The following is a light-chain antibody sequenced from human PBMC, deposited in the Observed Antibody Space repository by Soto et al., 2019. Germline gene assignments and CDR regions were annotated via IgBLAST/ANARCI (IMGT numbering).Light chain of an antibody. CDR1: QSVGSY. Sequence: EVVMTQSPATLSVSPGERATLSCRASQSVGSYLAWYQQKPGQAPRHLMYGASTRTTGVPARFSGSGSGTEVTLTISSLQSEDFAVYSCQQYNNWPWVNFGQGTMLEIK. V-gene: IGKV3-15*01. CDR3: QQYNNWPWVN. CDR2: GAS. J-gene: IGKJ2*01.